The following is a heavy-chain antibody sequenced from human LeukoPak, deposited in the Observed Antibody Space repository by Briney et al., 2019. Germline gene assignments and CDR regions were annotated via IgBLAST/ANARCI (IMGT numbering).Heavy chain of an antibody. CDR3: TTDFYDSSGYYSDY. V-gene: IGHV3-15*01. D-gene: IGHD3-22*01. J-gene: IGHJ4*02. CDR1: GFSFSNAW. Sequence: KPGGSLRLSCAASGFSFSNAWMSWVRLAPGKGLEWVGRIKSKTDGGTTDYAAPVKGRFTISRDDSKNTLYLQMNSLETEDTAVYYCTTDFYDSSGYYSDYWGQGTLVTVSS. CDR2: IKSKTDGGTT.